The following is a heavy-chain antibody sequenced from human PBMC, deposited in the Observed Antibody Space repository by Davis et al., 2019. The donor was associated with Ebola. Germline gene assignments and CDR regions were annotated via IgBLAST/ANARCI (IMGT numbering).Heavy chain of an antibody. Sequence: ESLKISCTVSGASFSSYNYYWGWIRQPPGKGLEWIGGIHYTGSTYYNPSLKSRVTVSIDTSKNQFSLKMRSVTAADTGVYYCARGRPFWALGSPNMDVWGKGTTVTVSS. CDR3: ARGRPFWALGSPNMDV. J-gene: IGHJ6*03. V-gene: IGHV4-39*07. D-gene: IGHD3-16*01. CDR1: GASFSSYNYY. CDR2: IHYTGST.